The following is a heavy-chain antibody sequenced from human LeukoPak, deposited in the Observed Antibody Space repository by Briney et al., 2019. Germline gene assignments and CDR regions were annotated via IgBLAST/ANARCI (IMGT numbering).Heavy chain of an antibody. CDR3: AKDSKESGFDY. Sequence: PGGSLRLSCAASGFTFSSYGMLWVRQAPGKGLEWVAVIWYDGSNKYYADSVKGRFTISRDNSKNTLYLQMNSLRAEDTAVYYCAKDSKESGFDYWGQGTLVTVSS. J-gene: IGHJ4*02. V-gene: IGHV3-33*06. D-gene: IGHD3-10*01. CDR2: IWYDGSNK. CDR1: GFTFSSYG.